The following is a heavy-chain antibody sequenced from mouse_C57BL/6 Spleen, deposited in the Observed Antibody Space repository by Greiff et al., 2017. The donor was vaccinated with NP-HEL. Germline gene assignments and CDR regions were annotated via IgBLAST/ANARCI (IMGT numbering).Heavy chain of an antibody. Sequence: EVHLVESEGGLVQPGSSMKLSCTASGFTFSDYYMAWVRQVPEKGLEWVANINYDGSSTYYLDSLKSRFIISRDNAKTILYLQMSSLKSEDTATYYCAREDYYGSSPAWFAYWGQGTLVTVSA. CDR1: GFTFSDYY. CDR3: AREDYYGSSPAWFAY. CDR2: INYDGSST. D-gene: IGHD1-1*01. V-gene: IGHV5-16*01. J-gene: IGHJ3*01.